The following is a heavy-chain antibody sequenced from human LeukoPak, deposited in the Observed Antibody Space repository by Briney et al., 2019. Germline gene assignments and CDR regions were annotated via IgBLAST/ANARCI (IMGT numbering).Heavy chain of an antibody. J-gene: IGHJ5*02. CDR1: GFTFSSYS. CDR2: ISSSSSYI. Sequence: GGSLRLSCAASGFTFSSYSMNWVRQAPGKGLEWVSSISSSSSYIYYADSVKGRFTISRDNAKNSLYLQMNSLRAEDTAVYYCARDQDTIFGVAFDPWGQGTLVTVSS. V-gene: IGHV3-21*01. D-gene: IGHD3-3*01. CDR3: ARDQDTIFGVAFDP.